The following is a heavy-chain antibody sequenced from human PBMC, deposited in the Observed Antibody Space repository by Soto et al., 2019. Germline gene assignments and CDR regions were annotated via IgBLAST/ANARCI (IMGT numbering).Heavy chain of an antibody. CDR2: INPNSGGT. V-gene: IGHV1-2*04. Sequence: GASVKVSCKASGYTFTGYYMHWVRQAPGQGLEWMGWINPNSGGTNYAQKFQGWVTMTRDTSISTAYMELSRLRSDDTAVYYCARVRVVAAIDWFDPWGKGTLVTVSS. D-gene: IGHD2-15*01. CDR1: GYTFTGYY. J-gene: IGHJ5*02. CDR3: ARVRVVAAIDWFDP.